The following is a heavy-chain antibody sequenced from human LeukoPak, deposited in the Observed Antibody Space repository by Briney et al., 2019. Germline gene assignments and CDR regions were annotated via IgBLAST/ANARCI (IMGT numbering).Heavy chain of an antibody. CDR3: AIVQKLLVVVSATKFDY. Sequence: SETLSLTCTVSGGSISSSGYYWGWIRQPPGKGLEWIGTIYYSGSTYYNPSLKSRVAISMETSNNQFSLKLSSVTAADTAVYYCAIVQKLLVVVSATKFDYWGQGTLVTVSS. J-gene: IGHJ4*02. V-gene: IGHV4-39*07. D-gene: IGHD2-15*01. CDR1: GGSISSSGYY. CDR2: IYYSGST.